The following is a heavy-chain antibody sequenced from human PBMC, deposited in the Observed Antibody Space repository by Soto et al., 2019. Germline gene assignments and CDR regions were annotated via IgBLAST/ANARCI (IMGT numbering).Heavy chain of an antibody. CDR1: GGTFSSYT. J-gene: IGHJ4*02. V-gene: IGHV1-69*04. D-gene: IGHD3-3*01. CDR3: ARDRDEVFGVVIFDY. CDR2: IIPILGIA. Sequence: SVKVSCKASGGTFSSYTISWVRQAPGQGLEWMGRIIPILGIANYAQKFQGRVTITADKSTSTAYMELSSLRSEDTAVYYCARDRDEVFGVVIFDYWGQGTLVTVSS.